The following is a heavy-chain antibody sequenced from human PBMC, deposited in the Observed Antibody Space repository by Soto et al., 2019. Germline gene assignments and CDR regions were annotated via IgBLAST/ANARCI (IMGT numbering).Heavy chain of an antibody. CDR1: GYTFTSYG. V-gene: IGHV1-18*01. J-gene: IGHJ4*02. Sequence: QVQLVQSGAEVKKPGASVKVSCKASGYTFTSYGISWVRQAPGQGLEWMGWISTYSGNTNYAQKLQGRVTMTTDTSTSTAYMELRTLRSDDTAMYYCARERYEEMPTKPDYWGQGPLVTVSS. CDR2: ISTYSGNT. CDR3: ARERYEEMPTKPDY. D-gene: IGHD1-1*01.